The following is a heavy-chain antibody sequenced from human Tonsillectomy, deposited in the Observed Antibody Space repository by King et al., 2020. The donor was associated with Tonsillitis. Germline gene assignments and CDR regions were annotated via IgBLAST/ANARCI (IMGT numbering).Heavy chain of an antibody. J-gene: IGHJ5*02. D-gene: IGHD4-11*01. CDR2: LHNSGST. Sequence: VQLQESGPGLVKPSETLSLTCTVSGCSISSSYWSWMRQPPGEGLEWIGYLHNSGSTSYNPSLKSRVITSVDTSKDQFSLKLTSVPAADTAVYYCARLSTGMQERANWFDPGGQGTRVTVAS. CDR1: GCSISSSY. V-gene: IGHV4-59*08. CDR3: ARLSTGMQERANWFDP.